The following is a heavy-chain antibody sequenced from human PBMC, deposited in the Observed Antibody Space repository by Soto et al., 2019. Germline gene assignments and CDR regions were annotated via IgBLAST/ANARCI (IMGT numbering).Heavy chain of an antibody. Sequence: ASVKVSCKASGYTFTSYGISWVRQAPGQGLEWMGWISAYNGNTNYAQKLQGRVTMTTDTSTSTAYMELRSLRSDDTAVYYCARDGLRFLEWLSPRWFDPRGQGTLVTVSS. CDR3: ARDGLRFLEWLSPRWFDP. V-gene: IGHV1-18*01. CDR1: GYTFTSYG. J-gene: IGHJ5*02. D-gene: IGHD3-3*01. CDR2: ISAYNGNT.